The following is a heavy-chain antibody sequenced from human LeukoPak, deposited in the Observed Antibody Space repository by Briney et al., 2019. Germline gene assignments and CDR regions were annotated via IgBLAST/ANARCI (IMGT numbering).Heavy chain of an antibody. V-gene: IGHV3-7*01. J-gene: IGHJ4*02. CDR1: GFTFSSYW. D-gene: IGHD5-12*01. CDR3: ARVGVEMATSFAWEFDY. CDR2: IKQDGSEK. Sequence: GGSLRLSCAASGFTFSSYWMSWVRQAPGKGLEWVANIKQDGSEKYYVDSVKGRFTISRDNAKNSLYLQMNSLRAEDTAVYYCARVGVEMATSFAWEFDYWGQGTLVTVSS.